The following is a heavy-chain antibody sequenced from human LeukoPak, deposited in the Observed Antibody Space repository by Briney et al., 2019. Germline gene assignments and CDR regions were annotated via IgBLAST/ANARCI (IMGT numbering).Heavy chain of an antibody. CDR2: ISGSGSST. Sequence: GGSLRLSCAASGFTFTSYAMNWVRQAPGKGLEWVSTISGSGSSTYYVDSVKGRFTVSRDNSKNTLYLQMNSLRAEDTAVYYCARGLYSSGWYGALYYYGMDVWGQGTTVTVSS. CDR1: GFTFTSYA. CDR3: ARGLYSSGWYGALYYYGMDV. J-gene: IGHJ6*02. D-gene: IGHD6-19*01. V-gene: IGHV3-23*01.